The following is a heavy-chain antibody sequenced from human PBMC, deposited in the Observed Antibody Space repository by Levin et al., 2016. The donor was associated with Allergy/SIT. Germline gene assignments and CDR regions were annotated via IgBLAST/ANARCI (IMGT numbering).Heavy chain of an antibody. CDR1: GFTFSSYG. Sequence: GGSLRLSCAASGFTFSSYGMHWVRQAPGKGLEWVAVIWYDGSNKYYADSVKGRFTISRDNSKNTLYLQMNSLRAEDTAVYYCARESSDRTDTAFDYWGQGTLVTVSS. J-gene: IGHJ4*02. D-gene: IGHD5-18*01. CDR2: IWYDGSNK. V-gene: IGHV3-33*01. CDR3: ARESSDRTDTAFDY.